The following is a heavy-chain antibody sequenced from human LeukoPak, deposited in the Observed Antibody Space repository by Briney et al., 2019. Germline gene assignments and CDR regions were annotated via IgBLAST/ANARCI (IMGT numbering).Heavy chain of an antibody. D-gene: IGHD3-22*01. CDR1: GGSISSSSYY. J-gene: IGHJ3*02. CDR3: ARDGHSINYYDSSGYPNDAFDI. V-gene: IGHV4-39*02. Sequence: SETLSLTCTVSGGSISSSSYYWGWIRQPPGKGLEWIGSIYYSGSTYYNPSLKSRVTISVDTSKNQFSLKLSSVTAADTAVYYCARDGHSINYYDSSGYPNDAFDIWGQGTMVTVSS. CDR2: IYYSGST.